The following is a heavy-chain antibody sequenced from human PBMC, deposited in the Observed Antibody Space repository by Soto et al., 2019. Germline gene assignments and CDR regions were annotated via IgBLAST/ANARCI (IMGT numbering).Heavy chain of an antibody. CDR1: GGSFSGYY. CDR2: INHSGST. CDR3: ARAAIAARWGDY. J-gene: IGHJ4*02. Sequence: SSETLSLTCAVYGGSFSGYYWSWIRQPPGKGLEWIGEINHSGSTNYNPSLKSRVTISVDTSKNQFSLKLSSVTAADTAVYYCARAAIAARWGDYWGQGTLVTVSS. V-gene: IGHV4-34*01. D-gene: IGHD6-6*01.